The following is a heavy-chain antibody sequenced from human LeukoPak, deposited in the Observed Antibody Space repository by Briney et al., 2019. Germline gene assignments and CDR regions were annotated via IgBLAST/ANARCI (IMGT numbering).Heavy chain of an antibody. CDR1: GFTFTTYW. V-gene: IGHV3-74*01. CDR2: INSDGSIT. D-gene: IGHD5-18*01. J-gene: IGHJ6*02. CDR3: ARDAVDTANAV. Sequence: SGGSLRLSCAASGFTFTTYWMHWVRQAPGKGLVWVSHINSDGSITSYADSVKGRFTISRDNAKNTLYLQMNSLGAEDTAVYYCARDAVDTANAVWGQGTTVTVS.